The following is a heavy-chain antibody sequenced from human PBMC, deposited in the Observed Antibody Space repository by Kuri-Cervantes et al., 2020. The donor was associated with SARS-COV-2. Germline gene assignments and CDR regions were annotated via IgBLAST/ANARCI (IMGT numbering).Heavy chain of an antibody. Sequence: GGSLRLSCAASGFTFSSYSMNWVRQAPGKGLEWVSNIGPSGTTKYYADSVKGRFTISRDNAKNSLYLQMNSLRAEDTAVYYCARQGPYDSISHDAFDIWGQGTMVTVSS. CDR3: ARQGPYDSISHDAFDI. CDR2: IGPSGTTK. J-gene: IGHJ3*02. V-gene: IGHV3-48*04. D-gene: IGHD3-22*01. CDR1: GFTFSSYS.